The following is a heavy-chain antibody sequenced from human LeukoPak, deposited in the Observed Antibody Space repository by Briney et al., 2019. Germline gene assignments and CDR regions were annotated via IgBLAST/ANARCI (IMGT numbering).Heavy chain of an antibody. D-gene: IGHD2-2*01. CDR1: GGSISSYY. CDR2: IYTSGST. Sequence: SETLSLTCTVSGGSISSYYRSWIRQPAGKGLEWIGRIYTSGSTNYNPSLKSRVTMSVDTSKNQFSLKLSSVTAADTAVYYCAREWDCSSTSCPPYYYYYYMDVWGKGTTVTVSS. J-gene: IGHJ6*03. CDR3: AREWDCSSTSCPPYYYYYYMDV. V-gene: IGHV4-4*07.